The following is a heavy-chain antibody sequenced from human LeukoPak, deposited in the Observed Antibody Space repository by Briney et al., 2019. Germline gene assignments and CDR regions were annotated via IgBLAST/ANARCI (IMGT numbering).Heavy chain of an antibody. CDR2: IYYSGRN. J-gene: IGHJ5*02. D-gene: IGHD5-24*01. Sequence: SETLSLTCTVSGGSISSSYWGWLRQPPGKGLEWIGYIYYSGRNNYNPSLKSRATISLATSNNQFSLKLSSVTAADTAMYYCARRTVEMSAIREDNWFDPWGQGTLVTVSS. CDR3: ARRTVEMSAIREDNWFDP. CDR1: GGSISSSY. V-gene: IGHV4-59*08.